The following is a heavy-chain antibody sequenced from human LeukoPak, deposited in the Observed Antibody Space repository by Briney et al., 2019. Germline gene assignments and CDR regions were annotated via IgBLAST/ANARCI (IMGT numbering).Heavy chain of an antibody. CDR1: GFTFSRYG. J-gene: IGHJ3*02. Sequence: AGPLRFSCAASGFTFSRYGMHWGRQAPGKGPQGVAVIPYDGSIKYYVDSVKDRFTVSRDNSKNTLYLQMNSLRAEDTAVYYCARDKYGGNSNAFDMWGQGTLVTVSS. D-gene: IGHD4-23*01. CDR3: ARDKYGGNSNAFDM. CDR2: IPYDGSIK. V-gene: IGHV3-30*03.